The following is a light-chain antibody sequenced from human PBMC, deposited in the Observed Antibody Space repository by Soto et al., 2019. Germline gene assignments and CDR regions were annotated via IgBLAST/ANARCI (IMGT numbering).Light chain of an antibody. CDR3: QFYDSSLSVV. CDR2: GSS. V-gene: IGLV1-40*01. CDR1: SSNIGACYD. J-gene: IGLJ2*01. Sequence: QSVLTQPPSVSGSPGQRVTISCTGSSSNIGACYDVPWYQQLPGTAPQLLIYGSSKRPSGVPDRFSGSKSGTSASLAITGLQAEDEADYYCQFYDSSLSVVFGGGTKVTVL.